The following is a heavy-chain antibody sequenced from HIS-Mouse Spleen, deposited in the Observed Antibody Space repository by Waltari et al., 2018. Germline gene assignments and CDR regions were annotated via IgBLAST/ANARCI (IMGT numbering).Heavy chain of an antibody. V-gene: IGHV1-69*01. CDR2: CNPSFGKG. Sequence: QVQLVQSGAEVKKPGSSVKVSCKASGGTFSSYAISWVRQAPGQGLEWMGGCNPSFGKGNSAQKFKGRVTITADESTSTAYRELSSLRSEDTAVYYCARTGAHYFDYWGQGTLVTVSS. CDR3: ARTGAHYFDY. D-gene: IGHD7-27*01. J-gene: IGHJ4*02. CDR1: GGTFSSYA.